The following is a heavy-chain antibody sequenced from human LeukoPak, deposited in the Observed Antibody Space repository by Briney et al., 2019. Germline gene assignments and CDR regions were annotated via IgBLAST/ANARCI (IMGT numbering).Heavy chain of an antibody. D-gene: IGHD6-19*01. CDR2: IKQDGSEK. CDR1: GFTFSSYW. CDR3: ARDSYSSGWKKKYNWFDP. J-gene: IGHJ5*02. V-gene: IGHV3-7*01. Sequence: PGGSLRLSCAASGFTFSSYWMSWVRQAPGKGLEWVANIKQDGSEKYYVDSVKGRFTTSRDNAKNSPYLQMNSLRAEDTAVYYCARDSYSSGWKKKYNWFDPWGQGTLVTVSS.